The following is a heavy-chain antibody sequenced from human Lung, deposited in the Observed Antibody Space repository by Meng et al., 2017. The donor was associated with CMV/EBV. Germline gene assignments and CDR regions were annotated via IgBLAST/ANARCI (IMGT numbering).Heavy chain of an antibody. Sequence: SXXVSXXASGGSLSISWVRQAPGQGLEWVGGIRPILGRANYAQKFQGRVTISTDKFTTTAYMELSSLRSEGTAVYYCARWIFGLAVGNFGLDVWGQGIAVTVSS. CDR3: ARWIFGLAVGNFGLDV. D-gene: IGHD3/OR15-3a*01. CDR1: GGSLS. V-gene: IGHV1-69*10. CDR2: IRPILGRA. J-gene: IGHJ6*02.